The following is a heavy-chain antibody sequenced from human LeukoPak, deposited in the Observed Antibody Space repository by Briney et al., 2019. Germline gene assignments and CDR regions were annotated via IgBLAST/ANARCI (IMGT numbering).Heavy chain of an antibody. CDR1: GGSFSGYY. V-gene: IGHV4-34*01. Sequence: SETLSLTCAVYGGSFSGYYWSWIRQPPGKGPEWIGEINHSGSTNYNPSLKSRVTISVDTSKNQFSLKLSSVTAADTAVYYCARGRDFWSGGNWFDPWGQGTLVTVSS. CDR2: INHSGST. D-gene: IGHD3-3*01. J-gene: IGHJ5*02. CDR3: ARGRDFWSGGNWFDP.